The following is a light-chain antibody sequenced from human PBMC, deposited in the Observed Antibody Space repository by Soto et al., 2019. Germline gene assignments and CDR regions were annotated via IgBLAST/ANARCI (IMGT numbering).Light chain of an antibody. CDR3: QSYDSSLSGPRV. Sequence: QSVLTQPPSASGAPGQRVTISCTGSSSNIGAGYDVHWYQQLPGTAPQLLIYGNRNRPSGVPDRFSGSKSGTSASLAITGLQAEDEADYYCQSYDSSLSGPRVFGGGTKLTVL. CDR1: SSNIGAGYD. V-gene: IGLV1-40*01. J-gene: IGLJ3*02. CDR2: GNR.